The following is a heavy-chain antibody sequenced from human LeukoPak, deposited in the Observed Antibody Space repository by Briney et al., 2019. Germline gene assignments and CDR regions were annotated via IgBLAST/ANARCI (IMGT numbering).Heavy chain of an antibody. CDR2: IYYSGST. J-gene: IGHJ4*02. CDR3: ARLYYDSSGYYYYFDY. Sequence: SETLSLTCTVSGDSISSYYWSWIRQPPGKGLEWIGYIYYSGSTSYNPSLKSRVTISIDTSKNQFSLRLSSVTAADTAVYYCARLYYDSSGYYYYFDYWGQGTLVTVSP. CDR1: GDSISSYY. D-gene: IGHD3-22*01. V-gene: IGHV4-59*08.